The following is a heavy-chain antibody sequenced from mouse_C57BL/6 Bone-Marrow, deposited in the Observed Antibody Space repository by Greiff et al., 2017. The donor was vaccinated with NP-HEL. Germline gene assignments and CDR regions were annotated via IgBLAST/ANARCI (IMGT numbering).Heavy chain of an antibody. CDR1: GYTFTSYT. Sequence: VQLQQSGAELARPGASVKMSCKASGYTFTSYTMHWVKQRPGQGLEWIGYINPSSGYTKYNQKFKDKATFTADKSSSTAYMQLSSLTSEDSAVYYCARGGSYYDYDGDYWGQGTTLTVSS. CDR2: INPSSGYT. D-gene: IGHD2-4*01. CDR3: ARGGSYYDYDGDY. V-gene: IGHV1-4*01. J-gene: IGHJ2*01.